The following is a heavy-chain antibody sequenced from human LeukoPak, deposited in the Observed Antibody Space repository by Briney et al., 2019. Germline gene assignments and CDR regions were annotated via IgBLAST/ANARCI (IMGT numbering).Heavy chain of an antibody. CDR3: ARGFGDYYYYYYMDV. CDR1: GGSISRGSYY. J-gene: IGHJ6*03. Sequence: PSQTLSLTCTVSGGSISRGSYYWGWLRQPAGRGLEGVGRIYTSGSTNYNPSLKSRVTISVDTSKNQFSLKLSSVTAADTAVYYCARGFGDYYYYYYMDVRGKGTTVTVSS. D-gene: IGHD3-10*01. CDR2: IYTSGST. V-gene: IGHV4-61*02.